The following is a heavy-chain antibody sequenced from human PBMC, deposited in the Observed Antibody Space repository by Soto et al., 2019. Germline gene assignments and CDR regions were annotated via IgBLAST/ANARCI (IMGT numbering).Heavy chain of an antibody. CDR1: GFSLSTTGVG. J-gene: IGHJ4*02. Sequence: QINLKESGPTLVKPTQTLTLTRTFSGFSLSTTGVGVGWIRQPPGKALEWLALIYWNDDKRYRPSLKSRLTITTDTSKNQGVLTMTNMDPVDTATYYGARGTLKQVPIPHLDYWGQGTLVTVSS. D-gene: IGHD2-2*02. CDR2: IYWNDDK. V-gene: IGHV2-5*01. CDR3: ARGTLKQVPIPHLDY.